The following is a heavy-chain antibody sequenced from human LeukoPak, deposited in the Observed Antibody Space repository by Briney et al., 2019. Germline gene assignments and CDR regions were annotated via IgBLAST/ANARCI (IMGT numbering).Heavy chain of an antibody. CDR1: GFTFSTYT. V-gene: IGHV3-21*01. CDR2: IDSSSRYI. CDR3: ARDPTSSWETAFDI. D-gene: IGHD1-26*01. J-gene: IGHJ3*02. Sequence: GSLRLSCAASGFTFSTYTMNWVRQAPGKGLEWVSSIDSSSRYIYYADSVKGRFTISRDNAKNSLYLQMNSMRAEDTAVYYCARDPTSSWETAFDIWGQGTMVTVSS.